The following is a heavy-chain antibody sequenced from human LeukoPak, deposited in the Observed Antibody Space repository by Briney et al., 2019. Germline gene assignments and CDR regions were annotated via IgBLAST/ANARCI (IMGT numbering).Heavy chain of an antibody. Sequence: ASVKVSCHASVYTFTSYDINWVRQATGQGLEWMGWMNPNSGNTGYAQKFQGRVTMTRNTSISTAYMELSSLRSEDTAVYYCASRSGLQNHYYYYYMDVWGKGTTVTISS. CDR3: ASRSGLQNHYYYYYMDV. CDR1: VYTFTSYD. CDR2: MNPNSGNT. V-gene: IGHV1-8*01. J-gene: IGHJ6*03. D-gene: IGHD5-24*01.